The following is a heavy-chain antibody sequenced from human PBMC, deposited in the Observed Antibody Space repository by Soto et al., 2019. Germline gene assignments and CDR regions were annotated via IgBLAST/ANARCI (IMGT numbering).Heavy chain of an antibody. J-gene: IGHJ4*02. Sequence: LSLTCTVPGGSISSSSYYWGWIRQPPGKGLEWIGSIYYSGSTYYNPSLKSRVTISVDTSKNQFALKLSSVTAADTAVYYCARRRMYGDAFDYWGQGTLVTVSS. CDR1: GGSISSSSYY. V-gene: IGHV4-39*01. CDR2: IYYSGST. CDR3: ARRRMYGDAFDY. D-gene: IGHD4-17*01.